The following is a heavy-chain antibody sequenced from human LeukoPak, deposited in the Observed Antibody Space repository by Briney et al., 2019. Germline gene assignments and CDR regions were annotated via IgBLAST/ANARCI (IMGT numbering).Heavy chain of an antibody. CDR3: VRGRTASCYSPSDY. D-gene: IGHD2-15*01. CDR2: ICGSGGDT. V-gene: IGHV3-23*01. CDR1: GIRFSNYA. Sequence: GGSLRLSCAASGIRFSNYAMTWVRQAPGKGLEWVSTICGSGGDTHYADSVKGRFAISRDTSKYTLQLQMNSLRAEDAAVYYCVRGRTASCYSPSDYWGQGILVTVSS. J-gene: IGHJ4*02.